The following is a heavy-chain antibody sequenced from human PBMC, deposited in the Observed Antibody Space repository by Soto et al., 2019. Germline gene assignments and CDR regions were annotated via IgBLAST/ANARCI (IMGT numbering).Heavy chain of an antibody. Sequence: XSVKVYCTTSGYTFTSYGIGWVRQAPGQGLEWMGWISAYNGNTNYSQKLQGRVTMTTDTSTSTAYMELRSLRSDDTAVYYCARDGSRSRGYPLDYWGQGTLVTV. D-gene: IGHD3-16*02. CDR2: ISAYNGNT. J-gene: IGHJ4*02. CDR1: GYTFTSYG. V-gene: IGHV1-18*01. CDR3: ARDGSRSRGYPLDY.